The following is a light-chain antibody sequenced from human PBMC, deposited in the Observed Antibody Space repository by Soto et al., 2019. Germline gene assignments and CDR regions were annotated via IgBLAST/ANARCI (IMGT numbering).Light chain of an antibody. CDR3: QQYGRSPRT. V-gene: IGKV3-20*01. CDR1: QSVNSNY. J-gene: IGKJ1*01. Sequence: ETVLTQSPGTLSLSRGERATLSCRASQSVNSNYLAWYQQKPGQAPRLLIYGASSRATGIPDRFSGSGSGTDFILTISRLEPDDFAVYYCQQYGRSPRTFGQGTKVDIK. CDR2: GAS.